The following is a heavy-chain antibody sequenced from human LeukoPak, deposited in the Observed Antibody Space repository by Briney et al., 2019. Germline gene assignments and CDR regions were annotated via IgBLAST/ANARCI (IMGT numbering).Heavy chain of an antibody. D-gene: IGHD2-15*01. V-gene: IGHV3-30*04. CDR1: GFTFSSYA. J-gene: IGHJ5*02. Sequence: GGSLRLSCAASGFTFSSYAMHWVRQAPGKGLEWVAVISYDGSNKYYADSVKGRFTISRDNSKNTLYLQMNSLRAEDTAVYYCARKLGYCSGGSCYTRYNWFDPWGQGTLVTVSS. CDR3: ARKLGYCSGGSCYTRYNWFDP. CDR2: ISYDGSNK.